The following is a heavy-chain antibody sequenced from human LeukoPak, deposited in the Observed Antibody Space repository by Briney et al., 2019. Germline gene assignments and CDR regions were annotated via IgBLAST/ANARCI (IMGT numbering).Heavy chain of an antibody. CDR2: IRYDGNNK. V-gene: IGHV3-30*02. D-gene: IGHD6-13*01. CDR1: GFTFSSYG. Sequence: PGGSLRLSCAASGFTFSSYGMHWVRQAPGKGLEWVAFIRYDGNNKYYSDSVKGRFTISRDNSKNMLYLQMNSLRAEDTAVYYCVKEYAATGTRTTDYWGQGTLVTVSS. J-gene: IGHJ4*02. CDR3: VKEYAATGTRTTDY.